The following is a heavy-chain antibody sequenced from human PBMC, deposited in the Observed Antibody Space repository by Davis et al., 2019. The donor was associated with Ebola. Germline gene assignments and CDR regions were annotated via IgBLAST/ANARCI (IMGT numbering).Heavy chain of an antibody. D-gene: IGHD3-10*01. CDR3: AREALKFGELLLYYGMDV. Sequence: PGGSLRLSCAASGFTFSDYYMSWIRQAPGKGLEWVSYISSSGSTIYYADSVKGRFTISRDNAKNSLYLQMNSLRAEDTAVYYCAREALKFGELLLYYGMDVWGKGTTVTVSS. CDR2: ISSSGSTI. CDR1: GFTFSDYY. J-gene: IGHJ6*04. V-gene: IGHV3-11*01.